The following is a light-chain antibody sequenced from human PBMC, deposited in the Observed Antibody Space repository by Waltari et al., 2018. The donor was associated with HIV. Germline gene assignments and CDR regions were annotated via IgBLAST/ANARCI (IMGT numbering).Light chain of an antibody. V-gene: IGLV2-14*01. CDR2: EVS. J-gene: IGLJ3*02. CDR3: SSYTTGSTLV. Sequence: QSALTQPASVSGSPGQSITISCTGSSSDVGGYKYVSWYQQHPAKAPKLMIYEVSNRPSGVSNRFSGSKSGNTASLTISGLQAEDEADYYCSSYTTGSTLVFGGGTTVTVL. CDR1: SSDVGGYKY.